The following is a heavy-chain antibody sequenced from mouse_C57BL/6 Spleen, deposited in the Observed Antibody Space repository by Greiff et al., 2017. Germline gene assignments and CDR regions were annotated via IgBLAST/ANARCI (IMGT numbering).Heavy chain of an antibody. CDR3: TGPTMVTTWDY. Sequence: QVQLQQSGAELVRPGASVTLSCKASGYTFTDYEMHWVKQTPVHGLEWIGDIDPDTGGTAYNQKFKGKAILTADKSSSTAYMGLRSLTSEDSAVYSWTGPTMVTTWDYWGQGTTLTVSS. J-gene: IGHJ2*01. D-gene: IGHD2-9*01. CDR1: GYTFTDYE. CDR2: IDPDTGGT. V-gene: IGHV1-15*01.